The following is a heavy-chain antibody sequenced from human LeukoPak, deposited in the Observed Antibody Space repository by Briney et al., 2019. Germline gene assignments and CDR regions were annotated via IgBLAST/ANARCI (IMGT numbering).Heavy chain of an antibody. V-gene: IGHV3-9*03. D-gene: IGHD2-2*01. J-gene: IGHJ4*02. Sequence: GGSLRLSCAASGFTFDDYAMHWVRQAPGKGLEWVSGIGWNSGSIGYADSVKGRFTISRDNAKNSLYLQMNSLRREDMALYYCAKSGCSSTSCYLNYWGQGILVTVSS. CDR2: IGWNSGSI. CDR1: GFTFDDYA. CDR3: AKSGCSSTSCYLNY.